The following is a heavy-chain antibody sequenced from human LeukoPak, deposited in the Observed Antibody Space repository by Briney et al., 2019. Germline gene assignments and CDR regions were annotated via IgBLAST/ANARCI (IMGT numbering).Heavy chain of an antibody. J-gene: IGHJ4*02. V-gene: IGHV3-30*18. D-gene: IGHD6-6*01. CDR1: GFTFSSYG. Sequence: PGGSLRLSCAASGFTFSSYGMRWVRQAPGKGLEWVAVISYDGSNKYYADSVEGRFTISRDNSKNTLYLQMNSLRAEDTAVYYCAKSGRELYSSSLVVTTTFDYWGQGTLVTVSS. CDR2: ISYDGSNK. CDR3: AKSGRELYSSSLVVTTTFDY.